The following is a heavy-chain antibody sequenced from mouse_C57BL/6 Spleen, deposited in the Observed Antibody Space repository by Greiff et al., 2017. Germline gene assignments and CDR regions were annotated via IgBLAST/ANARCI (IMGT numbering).Heavy chain of an antibody. V-gene: IGHV6-3*01. D-gene: IGHD4-1*01. Sequence: EVKLVESGGGLVQPGGSMKLSCVASGFTFSNYWMNWVRQSPEKGLEWVAQIRLKSDNYATHYAESVKGRFTISRDDSKSSVYLQMNNLRAEDTGIYYCTAGNWDRAYWGQGTLVTVSA. CDR3: TAGNWDRAY. J-gene: IGHJ3*01. CDR1: GFTFSNYW. CDR2: IRLKSDNYAT.